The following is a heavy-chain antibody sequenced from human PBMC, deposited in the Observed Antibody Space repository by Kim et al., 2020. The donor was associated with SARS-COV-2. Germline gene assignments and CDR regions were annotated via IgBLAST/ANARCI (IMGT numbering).Heavy chain of an antibody. CDR3: ATVGTDYGGNPGQFYFDY. V-gene: IGHV1-24*01. Sequence: QGRVTMTEDTSTDTAYMELSSLRSEDTAVYYCATVGTDYGGNPGQFYFDYWGQGTLVTVSS. D-gene: IGHD4-17*01. J-gene: IGHJ4*02.